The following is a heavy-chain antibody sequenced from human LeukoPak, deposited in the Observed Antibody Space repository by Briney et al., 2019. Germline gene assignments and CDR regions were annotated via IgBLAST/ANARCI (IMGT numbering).Heavy chain of an antibody. CDR1: GYTFTGYY. CDR3: ARNDYGGYDRFDP. D-gene: IGHD4-17*01. J-gene: IGHJ5*02. Sequence: ASVKVSCKASGYTFTGYYMHWVRQAPGQGLEWMGRINPNSGGTNYAQKFQGRVSMTRDTSISTAYMELSSLRSDDTAVYYCARNDYGGYDRFDPWGQGTLVIVSS. CDR2: INPNSGGT. V-gene: IGHV1-2*06.